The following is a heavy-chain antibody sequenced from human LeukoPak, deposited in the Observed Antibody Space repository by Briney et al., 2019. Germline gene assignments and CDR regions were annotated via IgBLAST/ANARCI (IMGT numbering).Heavy chain of an antibody. J-gene: IGHJ4*02. CDR3: ARDSGYDGSYFDY. Sequence: ASVKVSCKASGYTFTGYYMHWVRQAPGQGLEWMGWINPNSGGTNYAQKFQGRVTMTRDTSISTAYMELSSLRSEDTAVYYCARDSGYDGSYFDYWGQGTLVTVSS. CDR2: INPNSGGT. V-gene: IGHV1-2*02. D-gene: IGHD5-12*01. CDR1: GYTFTGYY.